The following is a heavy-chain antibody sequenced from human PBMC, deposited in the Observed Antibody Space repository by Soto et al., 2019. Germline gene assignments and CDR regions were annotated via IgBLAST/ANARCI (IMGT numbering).Heavy chain of an antibody. CDR2: IYYIGST. J-gene: IGHJ5*02. D-gene: IGHD3-10*01. CDR1: GDSMGSGDYY. Sequence: SETLSLTCTVSGDSMGSGDYYWTWIRQPPGKGLEWIGYIYYIGSTFYNPSLGSRVNISIDTSKNQFSLRLTSVTAADTAVYYCARGSTYYGFQTWGQGTLVTVSS. CDR3: ARGSTYYGFQT. V-gene: IGHV4-30-4*01.